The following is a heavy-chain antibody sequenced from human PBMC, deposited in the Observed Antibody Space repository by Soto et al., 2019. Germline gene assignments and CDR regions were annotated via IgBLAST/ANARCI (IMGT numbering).Heavy chain of an antibody. Sequence: QVQLVESGGGVVQPGRSLRLSCAASGFTFSSYAMHWVRQAPGKGLEWVAVISYDGSNKYYADSVKGRFTISRDNSKNTLYLQLNSLRAEDTAVYYCARDYYDRSGYPIPRDWYFDLGGRGTLVTVSS. J-gene: IGHJ2*01. CDR1: GFTFSSYA. V-gene: IGHV3-30-3*01. CDR3: ARDYYDRSGYPIPRDWYFDL. CDR2: ISYDGSNK. D-gene: IGHD3-22*01.